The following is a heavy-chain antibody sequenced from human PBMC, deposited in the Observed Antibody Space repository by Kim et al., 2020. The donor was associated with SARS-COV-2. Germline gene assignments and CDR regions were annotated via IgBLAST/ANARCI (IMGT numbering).Heavy chain of an antibody. CDR1: GGSISSFY. V-gene: IGHV4-59*01. J-gene: IGHJ6*01. Sequence: SETLSLTCTVSGGSISSFYWSWIRQPPGKGLEWIGYIYYSGSTNYNPSLKSRVTISVDTSKNQFSLKLSSVTAADTAIYYCARGGAAAGTYYSYAMGVWG. CDR2: IYYSGST. D-gene: IGHD6-13*01. CDR3: ARGGAAAGTYYSYAMGV.